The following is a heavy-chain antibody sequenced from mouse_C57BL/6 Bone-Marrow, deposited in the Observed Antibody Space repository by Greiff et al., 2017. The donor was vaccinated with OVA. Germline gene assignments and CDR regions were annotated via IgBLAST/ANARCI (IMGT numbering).Heavy chain of an antibody. J-gene: IGHJ2*01. CDR3: ANSTVPRYYFDY. Sequence: VQLQQSGPELVKPGASVKMSCKASGYTFTDYNMHWVKQSHGKSLEWIGYINPNNGGTSYNQKFKGKATLTVNKSSSTAYMELRSLTSEDSAVYYCANSTVPRYYFDYWGQGTTLTVSS. CDR1: GYTFTDYN. D-gene: IGHD1-1*01. V-gene: IGHV1-22*01. CDR2: INPNNGGT.